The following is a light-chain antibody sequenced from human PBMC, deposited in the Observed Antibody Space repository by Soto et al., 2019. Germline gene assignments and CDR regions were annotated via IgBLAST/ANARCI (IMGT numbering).Light chain of an antibody. CDR1: QSISSSY. Sequence: EIVLTQSPGTLSLSPGERATLSCRASQSISSSYLAWYQQKPGQAPRLLFYAASSRATGIPDRFSGSGSGRDLPLTTSRLEPQEFAVYYCQHYGRSPPLTFGGGTKVEIK. CDR3: QHYGRSPPLT. V-gene: IGKV3-20*01. CDR2: AAS. J-gene: IGKJ4*01.